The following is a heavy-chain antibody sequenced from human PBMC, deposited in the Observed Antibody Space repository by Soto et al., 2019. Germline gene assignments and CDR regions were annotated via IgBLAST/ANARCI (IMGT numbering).Heavy chain of an antibody. J-gene: IGHJ4*02. V-gene: IGHV3-33*01. CDR2: IWYDGSNK. D-gene: IGHD6-19*01. CDR3: ARDQYRESSGCYDY. CDR1: RFSFSSYG. Sequence: QVQMVESGGGVVQPARCLRLSCAASRFSFSSYGMHWVRQARGKGQEWVAVIWYDGSNKYYADSVKGRFTISRDNSKNTLYLQMNCLRAEDTAVYYCARDQYRESSGCYDYWGQGTLVTVSS.